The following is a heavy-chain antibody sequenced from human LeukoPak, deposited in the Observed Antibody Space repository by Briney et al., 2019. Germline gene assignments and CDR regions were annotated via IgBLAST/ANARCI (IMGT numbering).Heavy chain of an antibody. CDR1: GYTFTGYY. CDR3: ARGLRYGSGNVNY. CDR2: INPNSGGT. Sequence: ASVKVSCKASGYTFTGYYMHWVRQAPGQGLEWMGWINPNSGGTNYEQKFQGRVTMTRDTSISTAYMELSRLRSDDTAVYYCARGLRYGSGNVNYWGQGTLVTVSS. D-gene: IGHD3-10*01. V-gene: IGHV1-2*02. J-gene: IGHJ4*02.